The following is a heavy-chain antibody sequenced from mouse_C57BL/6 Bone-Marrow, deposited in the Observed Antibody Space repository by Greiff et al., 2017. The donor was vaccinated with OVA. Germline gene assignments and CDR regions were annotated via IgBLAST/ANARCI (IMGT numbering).Heavy chain of an antibody. Sequence: VQLQQSGAELVRPGASVKLSCTASGFNIKDDYMHWVKQRPEQGLEWIGWIDPENGDTEYASKCQGKATITADTSSNTAYLQLSSLTSEDTAVYYCTTEYYDYPWFAYWGQGTLVTVSA. J-gene: IGHJ3*01. CDR2: IDPENGDT. D-gene: IGHD2-4*01. V-gene: IGHV14-4*01. CDR1: GFNIKDDY. CDR3: TTEYYDYPWFAY.